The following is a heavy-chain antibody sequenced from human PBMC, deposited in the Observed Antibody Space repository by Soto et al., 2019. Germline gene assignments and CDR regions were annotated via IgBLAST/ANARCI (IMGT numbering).Heavy chain of an antibody. D-gene: IGHD2-21*01. V-gene: IGHV4-61*01. Sequence: QVHLQESGPGLVKPSETLSLTCSVSVGSVSSGRYSWTWIRQPPGKGLEWIGNISYSETTNYNPSLRRRVTISLDTSKNQFSLTLPSVTAADTAVYYCASTSYDSTNCFRNLDSWGQGTQVTVSS. CDR3: ASTSYDSTNCFRNLDS. J-gene: IGHJ4*02. CDR2: ISYSETT. CDR1: VGSVSSGRYS.